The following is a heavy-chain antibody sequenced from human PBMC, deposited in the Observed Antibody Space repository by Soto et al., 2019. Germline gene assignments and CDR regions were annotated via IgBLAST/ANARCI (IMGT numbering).Heavy chain of an antibody. CDR1: GGSISSSSYY. V-gene: IGHV4-39*01. Sequence: SETLSLTCTVSGGSISSSSYYWGWIRQPPGKGLEWIGSIYYSGSTYYNPSLKSRVTISVDTSKNQFSLKLSSVTAADTAVYYCASRPGSYPLGAFDIWGQGTMVTVSS. CDR3: ASRPGSYPLGAFDI. J-gene: IGHJ3*02. CDR2: IYYSGST. D-gene: IGHD3-10*01.